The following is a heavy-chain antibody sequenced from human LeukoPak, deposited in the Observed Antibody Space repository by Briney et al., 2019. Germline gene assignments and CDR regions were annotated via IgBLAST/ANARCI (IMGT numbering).Heavy chain of an antibody. CDR2: ISYDGSNK. CDR3: AKVGGDAAFDI. CDR1: GFTFSSYG. D-gene: IGHD2-21*01. Sequence: GGSLRLSCAASGFTFSSYGMHWVRQAPGKGLEWVAVISYDGSNKYYADSVKGRFTISRDNSKNTLYLQMNSLRAEDTAVYYCAKVGGDAAFDIWGQGTMVTVSS. V-gene: IGHV3-30*18. J-gene: IGHJ3*02.